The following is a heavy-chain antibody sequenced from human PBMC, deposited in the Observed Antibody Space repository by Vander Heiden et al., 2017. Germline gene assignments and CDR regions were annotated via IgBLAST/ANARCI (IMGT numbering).Heavy chain of an antibody. CDR2: IYHGDSDT. CDR3: ASHNVYDRKEYDY. CDR1: GYSFTSYW. D-gene: IGHD3-22*01. Sequence: GAEVKKPGAYLNISCRGSGYSFTSYWIAWVRQLPGKGLEWMGVIYHGDSDTRYSPSFQGQATISAEKSIITAFLQWSSLKASDTAMYYCASHNVYDRKEYDYWGQGSLVTVSS. J-gene: IGHJ4*02. V-gene: IGHV5-51*01.